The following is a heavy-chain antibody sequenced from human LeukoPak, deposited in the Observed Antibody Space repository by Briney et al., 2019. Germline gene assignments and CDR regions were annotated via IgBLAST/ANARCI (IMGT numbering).Heavy chain of an antibody. CDR1: GFTFSSYS. CDR3: ARAGKTAAIRYFDWLVPEFDP. D-gene: IGHD3-9*01. J-gene: IGHJ5*02. Sequence: GGSLRLSCAASGFTFSSYSMNWVRQAPGKGLEWVSSISSSSSYIYYADSVKGRFTISRDNAKNSLYLQMNSLRAEDTAVYYCARAGKTAAIRYFDWLVPEFDPWGQGTLVTVSS. V-gene: IGHV3-21*01. CDR2: ISSSSSYI.